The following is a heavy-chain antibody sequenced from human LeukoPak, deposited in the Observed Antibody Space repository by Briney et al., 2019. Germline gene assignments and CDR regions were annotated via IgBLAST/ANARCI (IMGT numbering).Heavy chain of an antibody. CDR1: GGSISSSSYY. CDR3: ASIGWELYFDY. V-gene: IGHV4-39*07. J-gene: IGHJ4*02. Sequence: SETLSLTCTVSGGSISSSSYYWGWNRQPPGKGLEWIGSIYYSGSTYYNPSLKSRVTISVDTSKNQFSLKLSSVTAADTAVYYCASIGWELYFDYWGQGTLVTVSS. CDR2: IYYSGST. D-gene: IGHD1-26*01.